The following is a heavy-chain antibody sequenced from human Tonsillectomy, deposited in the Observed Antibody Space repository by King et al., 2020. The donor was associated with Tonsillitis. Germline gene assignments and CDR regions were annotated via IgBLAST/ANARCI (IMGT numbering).Heavy chain of an antibody. V-gene: IGHV3-7*01. Sequence: VQLVESGGGLVQPGGSLRLSCTASGFTFSSYWMSWVRQAPGKGLEYVANINPDGSEENYVDSVKGRFTISRDNAKNSVYLQMHSLRVEDTAVYYCARDGRLLFYWGQGTLVTVSS. D-gene: IGHD1-26*01. CDR1: GFTFSSYW. J-gene: IGHJ4*02. CDR2: INPDGSEE. CDR3: ARDGRLLFY.